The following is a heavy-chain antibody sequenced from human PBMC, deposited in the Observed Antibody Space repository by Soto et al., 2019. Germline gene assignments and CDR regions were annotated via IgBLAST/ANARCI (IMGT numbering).Heavy chain of an antibody. CDR3: ARRTRGTGEGYFDY. V-gene: IGHV1-69*01. D-gene: IGHD7-27*01. CDR2: IIPIFGTA. CDR1: GGTFSSYA. J-gene: IGHJ4*02. Sequence: QVQLVQSGAEVQKPGSSVKVSCKASGGTFSSYAISWVRQAPGHGLEWMGGIIPIFGTANYAQKFQGRVTINADESTSTAYMELSSVRSEDTAVYSCARRTRGTGEGYFDYWGQGTLVTVSS.